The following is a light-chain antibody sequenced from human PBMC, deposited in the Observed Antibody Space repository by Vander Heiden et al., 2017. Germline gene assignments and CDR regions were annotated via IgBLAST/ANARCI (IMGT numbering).Light chain of an antibody. CDR3: QKYNSAPLT. CDR2: ASS. V-gene: IGKV1-27*01. Sequence: DIPMTQSPSSLSASVGDRVTIACRTSQSISNYVAWHQQKPGKVPKLLFYASSPVQSGVPSRFSGSGSGTDFTLTISSLQPEDVATYYCQKYNSAPLTFGRGTKVEIK. J-gene: IGKJ4*01. CDR1: QSISNY.